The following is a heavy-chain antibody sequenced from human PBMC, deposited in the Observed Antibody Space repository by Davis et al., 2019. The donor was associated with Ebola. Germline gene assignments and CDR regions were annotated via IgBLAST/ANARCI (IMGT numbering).Heavy chain of an antibody. Sequence: GGSLRLSCVASGFTFSHAWMNWVRQAPGKGLEWVGRSKSNAYGGTVDYAAPVKGRFTISRDDLRNTLYLQMNSLNPEDTALYYCASEQNGVAGDYWGQGTLVTVSS. D-gene: IGHD6-19*01. V-gene: IGHV3-15*01. CDR3: ASEQNGVAGDY. J-gene: IGHJ4*02. CDR1: GFTFSHAW. CDR2: SKSNAYGGTV.